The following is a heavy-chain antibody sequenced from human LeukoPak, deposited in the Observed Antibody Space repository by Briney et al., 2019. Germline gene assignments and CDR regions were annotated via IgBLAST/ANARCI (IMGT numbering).Heavy chain of an antibody. CDR2: IYYSGST. CDR3: AKDSRNRVVPAAISDHKDDY. Sequence: SETLSLTCTVSGGSISSSSYYWGWIRQPPGKGLEWIGSIYYSGSTYYNPSLKSRVTISIDTSKNQFSLKLSSVTAADTAVYYCAKDSRNRVVPAAISDHKDDYWGQGTLVTVSS. CDR1: GGSISSSSYY. D-gene: IGHD2-2*01. J-gene: IGHJ4*02. V-gene: IGHV4-39*07.